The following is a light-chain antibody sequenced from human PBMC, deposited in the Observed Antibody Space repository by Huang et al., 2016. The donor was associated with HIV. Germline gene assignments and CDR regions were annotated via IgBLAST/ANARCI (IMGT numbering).Light chain of an antibody. CDR1: QDINNY. CDR2: DAS. Sequence: DIQMTQSPSSLSASVGDRVTITCQASQDINNYLNWYQQKPGKAPKLRIEDASNLETGFPSRFSGSGSGTDFTFTISSLQPEDIATYYCQQYANLHYTFGQGTKLEI. V-gene: IGKV1-33*01. CDR3: QQYANLHYT. J-gene: IGKJ2*01.